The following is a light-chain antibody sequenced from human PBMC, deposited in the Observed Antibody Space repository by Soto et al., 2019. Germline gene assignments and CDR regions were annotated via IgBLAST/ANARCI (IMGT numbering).Light chain of an antibody. CDR2: GSS. CDR1: QSVNRN. Sequence: EIMMTQSPGTLSVSPGDGATLSCTASQSVNRNLAWYQQKPGQPPRLRLYGSSTSAAGIPVRFGGSESGTEFTPTISSPLSEDSAVYYCHQYNSWPPGTFGPGTKVEIK. CDR3: HQYNSWPPGT. J-gene: IGKJ3*01. V-gene: IGKV3-15*01.